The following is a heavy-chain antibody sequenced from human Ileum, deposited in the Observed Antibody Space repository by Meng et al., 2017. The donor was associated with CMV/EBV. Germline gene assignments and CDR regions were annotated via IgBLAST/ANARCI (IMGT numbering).Heavy chain of an antibody. CDR1: GYTFTGYY. Sequence: ASVKVSCKASGYTFTGYYMHWVRQAPGQGLEWMGWINPYSGGTNYAQKFQGRVTMIRDTSISTAYMELSGLRSDDTSVYYCARETGRYCRSTSCYPDAFDIWGQGTMVTVSS. V-gene: IGHV1-2*02. CDR2: INPYSGGT. D-gene: IGHD2-2*01. J-gene: IGHJ3*02. CDR3: ARETGRYCRSTSCYPDAFDI.